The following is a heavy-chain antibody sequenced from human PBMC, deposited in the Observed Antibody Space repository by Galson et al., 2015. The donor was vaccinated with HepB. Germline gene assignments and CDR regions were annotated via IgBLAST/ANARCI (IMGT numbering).Heavy chain of an antibody. CDR2: INHSGST. CDR3: ARVVGGIAVAGTYYFDY. CDR1: GGSFSGYY. J-gene: IGHJ4*02. Sequence: LSLTCAVYGGSFSGYYWSWIRQPPGKGLEWIGEINHSGSTNYNPSLKNRVTISVDTSKNQFSLKLSSVTAADTAVYYCARVVGGIAVAGTYYFDYWGQGTLVTVSS. D-gene: IGHD6-19*01. V-gene: IGHV4-34*01.